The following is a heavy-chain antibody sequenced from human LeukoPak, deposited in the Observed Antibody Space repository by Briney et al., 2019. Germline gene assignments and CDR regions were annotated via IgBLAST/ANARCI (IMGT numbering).Heavy chain of an antibody. CDR3: ARYSSGFLDS. D-gene: IGHD6-19*01. V-gene: IGHV3-33*01. CDR2: IWSDGSNK. J-gene: IGHJ4*02. CDR1: GFAFSSFG. Sequence: PGRSLRLSCAASGFAFSSFGMHWVRQAPGKGLEWVAVIWSDGSNKYYADSVKGRFTISRDNSKNTLYLQMNSLRAEDTAVYYCARYSSGFLDSWGQGTLVTVSS.